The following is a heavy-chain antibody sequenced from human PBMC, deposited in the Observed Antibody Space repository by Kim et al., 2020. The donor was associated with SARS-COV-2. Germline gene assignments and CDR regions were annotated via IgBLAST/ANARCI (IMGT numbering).Heavy chain of an antibody. V-gene: IGHV3-33*01. CDR2: IWYDGSNK. Sequence: GGSLRLSCAASGFTFSSYGMHWVRQAPGKGLEWVAVIWYDGSNKYYADSVKGRFTISRDNSKNTLYLQMNSLRAEDTAVYYCARDRVSYGDYVNSWFDPWGQGTLVTVSS. CDR1: GFTFSSYG. D-gene: IGHD4-17*01. CDR3: ARDRVSYGDYVNSWFDP. J-gene: IGHJ5*02.